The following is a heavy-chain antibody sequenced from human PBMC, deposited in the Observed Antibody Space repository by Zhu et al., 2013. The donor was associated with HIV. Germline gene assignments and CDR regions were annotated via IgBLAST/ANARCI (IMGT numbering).Heavy chain of an antibody. Sequence: QVQLQESGPGLVKPSETLSLTCTVSGGSISSYYWSWIRQPPGKGLEWIGYIYYSGSTNYNPSPKSRVTISVDTSKNQFSLKLSSVTAADTAVYYCAREKSDSSGYVDYWGQGTLGHRLL. D-gene: IGHD3-22*01. CDR3: AREKSDSSGYVDY. J-gene: IGHJ4*02. CDR2: IYYSGST. V-gene: IGHV4-59*01. CDR1: GGSISSYY.